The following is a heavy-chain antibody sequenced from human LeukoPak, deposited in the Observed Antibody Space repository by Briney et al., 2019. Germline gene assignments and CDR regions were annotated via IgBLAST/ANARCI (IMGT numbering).Heavy chain of an antibody. CDR2: IYYSGST. J-gene: IGHJ4*02. V-gene: IGHV4-59*01. D-gene: IGHD3-22*01. CDR3: ARARGARITMIVVVDYFDY. Sequence: SETLSLTCTVPGDSISSYYWSWIRQPPGEGLERIGYIYYSGSTNYNPSLKSRVTISVDTSKNQFSLKLSSVTAADTAVYYCARARGARITMIVVVDYFDYWGQGTLVTVSS. CDR1: GDSISSYY.